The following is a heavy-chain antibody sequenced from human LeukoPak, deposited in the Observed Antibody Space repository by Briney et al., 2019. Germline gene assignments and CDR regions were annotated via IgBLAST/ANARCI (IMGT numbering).Heavy chain of an antibody. CDR3: ARDWDSSADY. D-gene: IGHD3-22*01. J-gene: IGHJ4*02. V-gene: IGHV3-21*01. Sequence: GGSLRLSCAASGFTFTSYTMNWVRHTPEKGLEWVSSIGTRASSIYHEDSVKGRFTISRDNAKTSLYLQINSLRAEDTAVYYCARDWDSSADYWGQGTLVSVSS. CDR1: GFTFTSYT. CDR2: IGTRASSI.